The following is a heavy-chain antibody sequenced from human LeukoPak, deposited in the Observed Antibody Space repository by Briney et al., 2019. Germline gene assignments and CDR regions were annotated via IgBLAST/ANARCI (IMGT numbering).Heavy chain of an antibody. CDR2: ISSNGGST. Sequence: GGSLRLSCAASGFTFSSYAMHWVRQAPGKGLEYVSAISSNGGSTYANSVKGRFTISRDNSKNTLYLQMGSLRAEDMAVYHCARGYDFWSGYWSHSDYWGQGTLVTVSS. CDR1: GFTFSSYA. J-gene: IGHJ4*02. V-gene: IGHV3-64*01. D-gene: IGHD3-3*01. CDR3: ARGYDFWSGYWSHSDY.